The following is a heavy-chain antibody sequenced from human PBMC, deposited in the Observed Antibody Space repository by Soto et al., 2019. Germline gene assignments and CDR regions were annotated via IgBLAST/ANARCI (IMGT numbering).Heavy chain of an antibody. Sequence: KQSQTLSLTCAISGDSVSSNSAAWNWIRQSPSRGLEWLGRTYYRSKWYNDYAVSVKSRITINPDTSKNQFSLQLNSVTPEDTAVYYCARGGDISQWLIPRIQNWFDPWGQGTLVTVSS. V-gene: IGHV6-1*01. CDR3: ARGGDISQWLIPRIQNWFDP. CDR1: GDSVSSNSAA. CDR2: TYYRSKWYN. D-gene: IGHD6-19*01. J-gene: IGHJ5*02.